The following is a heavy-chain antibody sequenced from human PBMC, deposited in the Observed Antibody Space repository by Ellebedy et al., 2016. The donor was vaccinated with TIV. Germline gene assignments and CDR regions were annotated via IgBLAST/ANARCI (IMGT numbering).Heavy chain of an antibody. CDR2: ISATGDHT. V-gene: IGHV3-23*01. CDR3: ARETWFGELLSVEY. J-gene: IGHJ4*02. Sequence: GESLKIFCAASGFTLSTYAMSWVRQTPGKGLEWVSAISATGDHTHYPDSVRGRFTISRDSSKNTLYLQMNSLKAEDTAVYYCARETWFGELLSVEYWGQGTLVTVSS. D-gene: IGHD3-10*01. CDR1: GFTLSTYA.